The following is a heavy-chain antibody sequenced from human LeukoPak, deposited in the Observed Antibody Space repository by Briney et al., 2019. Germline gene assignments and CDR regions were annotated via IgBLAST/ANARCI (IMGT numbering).Heavy chain of an antibody. CDR3: AKYKTPPNWPLFDY. V-gene: IGHV3-23*01. J-gene: IGHJ4*02. CDR1: GFTFSSYW. CDR2: ISGSGGST. Sequence: QPGGSLRLSCAASGFTFSSYWMHWVRQAPGKGLEWVSAISGSGGSTYYADSVKGRFTISRDNSKNTLYLQMNSLRAEDTAVYYCAKYKTPPNWPLFDYWGQGTLVTVSS. D-gene: IGHD1-1*01.